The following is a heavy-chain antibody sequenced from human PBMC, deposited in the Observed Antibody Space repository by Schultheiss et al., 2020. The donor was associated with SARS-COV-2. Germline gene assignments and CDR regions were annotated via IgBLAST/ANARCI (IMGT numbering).Heavy chain of an antibody. V-gene: IGHV3-21*01. J-gene: IGHJ4*02. Sequence: GGSLRLSCAASGFTFSRYGMHWGRQAPGKGLEWVSSISSSSSYIYYADSVKGRFTISRDNAKNSLYLQMNSLRAEDTAVYYCARGGGIAVSPFDYWGQGTLVTVSS. D-gene: IGHD6-19*01. CDR2: ISSSSSYI. CDR3: ARGGGIAVSPFDY. CDR1: GFTFSRYG.